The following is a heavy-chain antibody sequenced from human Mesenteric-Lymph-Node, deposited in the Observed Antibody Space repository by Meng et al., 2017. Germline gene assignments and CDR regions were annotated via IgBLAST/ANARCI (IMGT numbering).Heavy chain of an antibody. Sequence: GESLKISCAASGFTFSSYAMHWVRQAPGKGLEWVAVISYDGSNKYYADSVKGRFIISRDNSKNTLYLQMNNLRAEDTAVYYCTREPEQQLVPFYYYYGMDVWAQGTTVTVSS. V-gene: IGHV3-30*01. D-gene: IGHD6-13*01. CDR2: ISYDGSNK. J-gene: IGHJ6*02. CDR1: GFTFSSYA. CDR3: TREPEQQLVPFYYYYGMDV.